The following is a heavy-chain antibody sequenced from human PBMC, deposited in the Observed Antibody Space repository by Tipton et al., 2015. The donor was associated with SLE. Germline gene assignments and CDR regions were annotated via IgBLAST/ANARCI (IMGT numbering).Heavy chain of an antibody. V-gene: IGHV3-74*01. CDR3: ARIHYYGSGSRDY. CDR1: GFTFSSYW. D-gene: IGHD3-10*01. CDR2: ISMDGSTT. Sequence: SLRLSCAASGFTFSSYWMHWVRQAPGKGLVWVSRISMDGSTTSYAESVKGRFTISRDNAKDTLYLQMNSLRAEDTAVYYCARIHYYGSGSRDYWGQGTLVTVSS. J-gene: IGHJ4*02.